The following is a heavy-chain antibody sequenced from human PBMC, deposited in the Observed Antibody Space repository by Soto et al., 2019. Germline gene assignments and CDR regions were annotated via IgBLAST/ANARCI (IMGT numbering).Heavy chain of an antibody. D-gene: IGHD1-1*01. J-gene: IGHJ5*02. CDR1: GFTFRSNW. Sequence: EVQLVESGGGLVQPGGSLRLSCVASGFTFRSNWMHWVRQAPGKGLVWVSRINSDGTTTTYADSVRGRFTISRDNAKNTLYLQMNSLRAEDTAVYYCATVGTGSYDWFDPWGQGTLVTVSS. CDR3: ATVGTGSYDWFDP. CDR2: INSDGTTT. V-gene: IGHV3-74*01.